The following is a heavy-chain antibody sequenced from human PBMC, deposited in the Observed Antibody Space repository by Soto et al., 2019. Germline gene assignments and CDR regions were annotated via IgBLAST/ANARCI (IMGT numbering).Heavy chain of an antibody. CDR2: IDPSDSYT. Sequence: GESLKISCKGSGYSFTSYWISWVRQMPGKGLEWMGRIDPSDSYTNYSPSFQGHVTISADKSISTAYLQWSSLKASDTAMYYCARQGVVGATSGSYYYYGMDVWGQGTTVTVSS. CDR1: GYSFTSYW. CDR3: ARQGVVGATSGSYYYYGMDV. J-gene: IGHJ6*02. V-gene: IGHV5-10-1*01. D-gene: IGHD1-26*01.